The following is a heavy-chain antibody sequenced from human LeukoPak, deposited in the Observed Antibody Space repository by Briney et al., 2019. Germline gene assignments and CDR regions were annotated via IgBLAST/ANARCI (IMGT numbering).Heavy chain of an antibody. D-gene: IGHD3-10*01. V-gene: IGHV3-23*01. CDR1: GFTFSSYA. Sequence: GGSLRLSCAASGFTFSSYAMSWVRQAPGKGLEWVSAISGSGGSTYYADSVKGRFTISRDNSKNTLYLQMNSLRAEDTAVYYCAKAVRMITMVRGVLNWFDPWGQGTLVTVSS. CDR2: ISGSGGST. CDR3: AKAVRMITMVRGVLNWFDP. J-gene: IGHJ5*02.